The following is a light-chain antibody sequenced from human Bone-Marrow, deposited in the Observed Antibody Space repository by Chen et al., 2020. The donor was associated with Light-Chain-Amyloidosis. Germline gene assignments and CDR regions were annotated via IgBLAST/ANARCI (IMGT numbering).Light chain of an antibody. J-gene: IGLJ3*02. Sequence: QSVLTQPPSVSAAPGQKVTISCAVISSNIGNNYVSWYQQLPGTAPKLLIYDNNKRPSGIPDRFSGSKSGPSATLGITGLQTGDEADYYCGTWDSSLSAWVFGGGTKLTVL. V-gene: IGLV1-51*01. CDR1: SSNIGNNY. CDR2: DNN. CDR3: GTWDSSLSAWV.